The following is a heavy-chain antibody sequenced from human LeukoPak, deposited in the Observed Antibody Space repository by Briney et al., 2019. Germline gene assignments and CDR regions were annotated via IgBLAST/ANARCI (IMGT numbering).Heavy chain of an antibody. D-gene: IGHD3/OR15-3a*01. Sequence: GGSLRLSCAASGFTFRTYWMHWVRQAPGKGLVWVSRINSDGSSTRYADSVKGRFTISRDNAKNTLYLQMNSLRPEDTALYYCASGFNSDFYYFDYWGQGTLVTVSS. CDR2: INSDGSST. J-gene: IGHJ4*02. CDR1: GFTFRTYW. V-gene: IGHV3-74*01. CDR3: ASGFNSDFYYFDY.